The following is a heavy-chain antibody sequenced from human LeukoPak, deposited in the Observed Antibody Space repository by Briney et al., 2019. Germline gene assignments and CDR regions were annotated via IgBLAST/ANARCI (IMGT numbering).Heavy chain of an antibody. D-gene: IGHD4-17*01. J-gene: IGHJ3*02. CDR3: ARVLATVTPEGDAFDI. V-gene: IGHV1-2*02. CDR2: INPNSGGT. CDR1: GYTFTRYY. Sequence: GASVKVSCKASGYTFTRYYMHWVRQAPGQGLEWMGWINPNSGGTNYAQKFQGRVTMTRDTSISTAYMELSRLRSDDTAVYYCARVLATVTPEGDAFDIWGQGTMVTVSS.